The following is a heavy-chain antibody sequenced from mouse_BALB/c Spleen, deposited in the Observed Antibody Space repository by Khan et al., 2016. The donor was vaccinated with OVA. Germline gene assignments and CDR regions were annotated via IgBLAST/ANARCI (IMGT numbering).Heavy chain of an antibody. CDR2: IWSGGST. V-gene: IGHV2-2*02. CDR1: GCSLSSYG. Sequence: QVQLKESGPGLVQPSQSLSITCTVSGCSLSSYGVHWVRQSPGKGLEWVGVIWSGGSTDFNAAFISRLSISKDNSKSQVFFKMNSLQTNDSAIYYWARGGLPFTYWGQGTLVTVSA. D-gene: IGHD2-13*01. J-gene: IGHJ3*01. CDR3: ARGGLPFTY.